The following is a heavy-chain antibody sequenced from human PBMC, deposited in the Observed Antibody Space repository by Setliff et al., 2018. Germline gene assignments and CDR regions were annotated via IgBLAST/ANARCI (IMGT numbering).Heavy chain of an antibody. CDR3: ARTGTYRYFDY. Sequence: SETLSLTCTVSGGSVRGYYWGWIRQPPGKGLEWIGRIYYRGDTYYNPSLKGRLTISVDTAQNQFSLRLTSVTAADTAVYYCARTGTYRYFDYWGQGALVTVSS. J-gene: IGHJ4*02. CDR2: IYYRGDT. D-gene: IGHD1-1*01. V-gene: IGHV4-39*01. CDR1: GGSVRGYY.